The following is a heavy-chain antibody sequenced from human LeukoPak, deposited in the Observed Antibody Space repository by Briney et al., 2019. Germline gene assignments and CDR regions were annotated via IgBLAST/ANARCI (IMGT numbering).Heavy chain of an antibody. CDR2: IYYSGST. CDR3: ARGSSGYYLPFDY. D-gene: IGHD3-22*01. CDR1: GGSISSYY. Sequence: PSETLSLTCTVSGGSISSYYWSWIRQPPGKGLEWIGYIYYSGSTNYNPSLKSRVTISVDTSKNQFSLKLSSVTAADTAVYYCARGSSGYYLPFDYWGQGTLVTVSS. J-gene: IGHJ4*02. V-gene: IGHV4-59*01.